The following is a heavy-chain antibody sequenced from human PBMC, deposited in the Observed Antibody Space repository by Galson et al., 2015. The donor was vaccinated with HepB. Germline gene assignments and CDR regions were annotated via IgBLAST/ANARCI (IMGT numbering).Heavy chain of an antibody. J-gene: IGHJ4*02. CDR2: VSANGKT. CDR3: TRDLAIVGPIFFDY. D-gene: IGHD1-26*01. Sequence: SVKVSCKASGYTFTSFGISWVRQAPGQGLEWLGWVSANGKTNYAQKVQGRITMTTDTSTNIAYMELRSLTFDDTAVYYCTRDLAIVGPIFFDYWGPGTLDIVSS. V-gene: IGHV1-18*04. CDR1: GYTFTSFG.